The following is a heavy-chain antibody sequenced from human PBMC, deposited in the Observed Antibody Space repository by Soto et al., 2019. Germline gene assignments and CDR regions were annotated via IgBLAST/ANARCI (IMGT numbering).Heavy chain of an antibody. CDR1: GGSISSYY. J-gene: IGHJ6*03. CDR2: IYYSGST. CDR3: ARHGDDFWSGNYYYYYYMDV. Sequence: QVQLQESGPGLVKPSEPLSLTCTVSGGSISSYYWSWIRQPAGKGLEWIGYIYYSGSTNYNPSLKSRFTISVDTSKNQSSLKLSSVTAADTAVYYCARHGDDFWSGNYYYYYYMDVWGKGTTVTVSS. D-gene: IGHD3-3*01. V-gene: IGHV4-59*08.